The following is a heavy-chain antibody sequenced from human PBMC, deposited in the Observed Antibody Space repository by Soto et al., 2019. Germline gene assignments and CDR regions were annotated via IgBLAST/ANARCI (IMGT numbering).Heavy chain of an antibody. V-gene: IGHV4-30-4*01. CDR2: IYYSGST. CDR3: ARVPGGSNWFDP. CDR1: GGSISSGDYY. D-gene: IGHD3-16*01. Sequence: SETLSLTCTVSGGSISSGDYYWSWIRQPPGKGLEWIGYIYYSGSTYYNPSLKSRVTISVDTSKNQFSLKLSSVTAADTAVYYCARVPGGSNWFDPWGQGTLVTVS. J-gene: IGHJ5*02.